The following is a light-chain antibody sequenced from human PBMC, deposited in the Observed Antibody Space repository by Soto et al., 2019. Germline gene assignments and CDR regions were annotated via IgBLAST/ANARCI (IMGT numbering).Light chain of an antibody. CDR3: AAWDDNLVV. V-gene: IGLV1-47*01. CDR1: SSHIGSAY. J-gene: IGLJ2*01. CDR2: RNN. Sequence: QSVLTQPPSASGTPGQTVTISCSGSSSHIGSAYIYWYQYLPGTAPKLLIYRNNQRPSGVPDRFSASKSGTSASLAISGLRSEDEADYYCAAWDDNLVVFGGGTKLTV.